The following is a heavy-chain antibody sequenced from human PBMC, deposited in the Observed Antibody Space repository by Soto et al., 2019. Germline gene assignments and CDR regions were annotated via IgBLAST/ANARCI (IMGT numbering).Heavy chain of an antibody. J-gene: IGHJ4*02. Sequence: PGGSLRLSCAASGFSFGSYAMTWVRRAPGKGLEWVSAITVSGGITYYADSVKGRFTISRDNSKNTLYLQMNSLRAEDTAVYYFATSPGYCSSTRCYDVGPFDYWGQGTLVTVSS. D-gene: IGHD2-2*01. CDR1: GFSFGSYA. CDR2: ITVSGGIT. CDR3: ATSPGYCSSTRCYDVGPFDY. V-gene: IGHV3-23*01.